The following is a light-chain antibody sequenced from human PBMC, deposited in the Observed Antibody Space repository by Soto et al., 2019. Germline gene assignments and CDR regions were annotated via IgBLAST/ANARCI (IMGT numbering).Light chain of an antibody. V-gene: IGLV2-14*01. CDR2: EVF. Sequence: QSVLTQPASVSGSLGQSITISCTGTSSDVGAYNSVSWYQQHPGKAPKLIIFEVFNRPSGASTRFSGSKSGNTASLTISGLQADDEADYYCSSYTASSTYVFGTGTKATLL. J-gene: IGLJ1*01. CDR1: SSDVGAYNS. CDR3: SSYTASSTYV.